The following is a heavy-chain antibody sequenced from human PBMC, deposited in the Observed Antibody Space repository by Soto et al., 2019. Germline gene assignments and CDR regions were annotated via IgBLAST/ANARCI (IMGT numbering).Heavy chain of an antibody. CDR3: AREGI. Sequence: EVQLVESGGGLAQPGGSLRLSCAASGFTFSDYAMNWVRQVPGKGLEWISQIASSGTPIYYADSVRGRFTISRDNAENSLYFQMNSVRDEDTAVYFYAREGIWGQGTLVTVSS. CDR1: GFTFSDYA. CDR2: IASSGTPI. J-gene: IGHJ4*02. V-gene: IGHV3-48*02.